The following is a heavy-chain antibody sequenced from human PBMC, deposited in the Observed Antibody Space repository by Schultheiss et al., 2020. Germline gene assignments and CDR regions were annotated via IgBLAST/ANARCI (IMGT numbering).Heavy chain of an antibody. V-gene: IGHV3-15*01. Sequence: GGSLRLSCAASGFTFSSYWMTWVRQAPGKGLEWVGRIKCKVDGGTIDYAAPVKDRFTISRDDSEKMLYLQMNSLKIEDTAVYYCATVSGGGDCYRHWGQGTRVTVSS. D-gene: IGHD2-21*02. CDR1: GFTFSSYW. CDR3: ATVSGGGDCYRH. CDR2: IKCKVDGGTI. J-gene: IGHJ4*02.